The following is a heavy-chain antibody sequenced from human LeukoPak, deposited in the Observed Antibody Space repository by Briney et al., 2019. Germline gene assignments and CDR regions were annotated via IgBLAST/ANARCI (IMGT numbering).Heavy chain of an antibody. CDR2: ISGDGGGT. J-gene: IGHJ4*02. Sequence: GGSLTLSRAPSGFTFEDYAMQWVRQAPGRGVEWVSLISGDGGGTYYADSVKGRFTISRDNSKNSLYLQMNSLRTEDTALYYCAKVWEQWLPYLPDYWGQGTLVTVSS. CDR1: GFTFEDYA. D-gene: IGHD6-19*01. V-gene: IGHV3-43*02. CDR3: AKVWEQWLPYLPDY.